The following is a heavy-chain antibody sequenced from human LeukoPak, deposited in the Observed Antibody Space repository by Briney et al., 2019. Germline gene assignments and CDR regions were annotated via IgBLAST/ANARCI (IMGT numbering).Heavy chain of an antibody. J-gene: IGHJ4*02. CDR3: TTTYYYDSSGYYLPWY. CDR1: GFTFSNAW. CDR2: IKSKTDGGTT. V-gene: IGHV3-15*01. D-gene: IGHD3-22*01. Sequence: GGSLRLSCAASGFTFSNAWMSWGRQAPGKGLEWVGRIKSKTDGGTTDYAAPVKGRFTIARDDSKNTLYLQMNSLKTEDTAVYYCTTTYYYDSSGYYLPWYWGQGTLVTVSS.